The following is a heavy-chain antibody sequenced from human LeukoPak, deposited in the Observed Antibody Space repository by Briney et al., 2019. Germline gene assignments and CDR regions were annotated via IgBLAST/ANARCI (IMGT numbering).Heavy chain of an antibody. D-gene: IGHD3-22*01. CDR1: GGSISSSSDY. V-gene: IGHV4-39*01. J-gene: IGHJ4*02. Sequence: SETLSLTCTVSGGSISSSSDYWGWFRQPPGKGLEWIGSVRYSGKTYYTPSLKSRVTMSVDTSRSQFSLKLSSVTAADTAVYYCARGPQRVYYYDSSGYYTFDYWGQGTLVTVSS. CDR2: VRYSGKT. CDR3: ARGPQRVYYYDSSGYYTFDY.